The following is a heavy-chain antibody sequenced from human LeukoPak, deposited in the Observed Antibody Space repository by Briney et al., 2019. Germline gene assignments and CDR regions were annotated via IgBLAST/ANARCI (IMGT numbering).Heavy chain of an antibody. V-gene: IGHV4-59*01. Sequence: SETLSLTCTVSGGSISSYYWSWIQQPPGKGLEWIGYIYYSGSTNYNPSLKSRVTISVDTSKNQFSLKLSSVTAADTAVYYCAGWGSGYPYYYYGMDVWGQGTTVTVSS. CDR1: GGSISSYY. J-gene: IGHJ6*02. CDR3: AGWGSGYPYYYYGMDV. D-gene: IGHD5-12*01. CDR2: IYYSGST.